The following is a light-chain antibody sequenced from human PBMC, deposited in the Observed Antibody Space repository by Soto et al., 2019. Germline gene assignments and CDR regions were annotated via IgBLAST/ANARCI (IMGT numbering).Light chain of an antibody. CDR2: DVS. Sequence: QSALTQPASVSGSPGQSITISCTGTSSDVGAYNYVSRYQQHPGKAPKLMICDVSNRPSGVSNRFSGSKSANTASLTISGLQAEDEADYYCSSYTTSSTVVFGGGTKLTVL. J-gene: IGLJ2*01. CDR1: SSDVGAYNY. V-gene: IGLV2-14*03. CDR3: SSYTTSSTVV.